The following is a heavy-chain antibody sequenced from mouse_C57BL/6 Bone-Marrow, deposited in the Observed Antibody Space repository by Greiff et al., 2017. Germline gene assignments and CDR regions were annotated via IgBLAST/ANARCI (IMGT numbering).Heavy chain of an antibody. CDR2: IDPNSGGT. Sequence: QVQLKQPGAELVKPGASVKLSCKASGYTFTSYWMHWVKQRPGRGLEWIGRIDPNSGGTKYNEKFKSKATLTVDKPSSTAYMQLSSLTSEGSAVYCCARGGWLLFDYWGQGTTLTVTS. CDR3: ARGGWLLFDY. J-gene: IGHJ2*01. D-gene: IGHD2-3*01. CDR1: GYTFTSYW. V-gene: IGHV1-72*01.